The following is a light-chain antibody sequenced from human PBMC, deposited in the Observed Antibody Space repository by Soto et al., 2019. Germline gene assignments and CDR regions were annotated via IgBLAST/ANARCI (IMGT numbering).Light chain of an antibody. CDR1: QSVSSN. V-gene: IGKV3-15*01. CDR3: QQYNNWWT. CDR2: GAS. Sequence: EIVMTQSPATLSVSPGERATLSCRARQSVSSNLAWYQQKPGQARRLLISGASTRATGIPARFSVSGSGTEFTLTISSLQAEDFAVYNCQQYNNWWTFGQGTTVDIK. J-gene: IGKJ1*01.